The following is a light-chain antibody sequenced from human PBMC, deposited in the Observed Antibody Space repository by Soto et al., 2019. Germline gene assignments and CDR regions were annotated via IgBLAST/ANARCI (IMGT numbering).Light chain of an antibody. CDR2: ATS. Sequence: DIVLTQSPGTLSLSPGERGTLSCRASQTISSSYLAWYQQRAGQAPRLLIYATSSRAIGIPDRFSGSGSGTDFTLTISRLEPEDFAVYYCQPYGGSSMYTFGQGTKLEI. J-gene: IGKJ2*01. CDR1: QTISSSY. V-gene: IGKV3-20*01. CDR3: QPYGGSSMYT.